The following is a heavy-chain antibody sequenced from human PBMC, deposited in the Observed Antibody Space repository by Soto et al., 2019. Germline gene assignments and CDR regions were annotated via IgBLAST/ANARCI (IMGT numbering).Heavy chain of an antibody. D-gene: IGHD1-26*01. CDR1: GGSMNHGDYY. J-gene: IGHJ4*02. V-gene: IGHV4-30-4*01. CDR2: IYVTGTT. CDR3: ARLYGSYIWAGNYFDS. Sequence: QVQLQESGPGLVKPSQTLSLTCNVSGGSMNHGDYYWSWVRQSTEKGLEWIGYIYVTGTTYYNPSFKSRVTISVDRLRSQFSLRLTSVTAEDTAVYICARLYGSYIWAGNYFDSWGQGSLLTVSS.